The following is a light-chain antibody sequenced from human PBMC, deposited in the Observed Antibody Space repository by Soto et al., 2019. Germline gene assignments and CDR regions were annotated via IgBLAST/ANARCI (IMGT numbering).Light chain of an antibody. CDR3: SSYTSSSILSG. J-gene: IGLJ1*01. CDR1: SSDVGGYNY. V-gene: IGLV2-14*01. CDR2: EVS. Sequence: QSALTQPASVSGSPGRSITISCTGTSSDVGGYNYVSWYQQHPGKAPKLMIYEVSNRPSGVSNRFSGSKSGNTASLTISGLQAEDEADYYCSSYTSSSILSGFGYGTKVTV.